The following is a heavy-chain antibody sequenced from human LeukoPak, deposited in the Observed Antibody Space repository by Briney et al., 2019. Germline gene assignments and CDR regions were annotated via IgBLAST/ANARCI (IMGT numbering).Heavy chain of an antibody. V-gene: IGHV3-23*01. CDR3: GKYLQTAVGANDY. Sequence: GGSLRLSCEASGFTFSSYPMTWSRQAPGRGLRGVSVISGSGGATFYGDSVQGRFTISRDNSRDTLYLQMSSLRAEDTAVYYCGKYLQTAVGANDYWGQGTLVTVSS. CDR2: ISGSGGAT. J-gene: IGHJ4*02. CDR1: GFTFSSYP. D-gene: IGHD1-26*01.